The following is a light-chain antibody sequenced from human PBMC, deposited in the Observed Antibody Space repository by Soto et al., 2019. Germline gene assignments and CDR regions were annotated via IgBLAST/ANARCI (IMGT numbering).Light chain of an antibody. CDR2: EVS. Sequence: QSALTQPASVSGSPGQSITISCTGTSSDVGGYNYVSWYQQHPGKAPKLMIYEVSNRPSGVSNRFSGSKSGNTASLTISGRQAEDEADYYCSSYTSSSTLGVFGGGTKETVL. CDR3: SSYTSSSTLGV. V-gene: IGLV2-14*01. J-gene: IGLJ2*01. CDR1: SSDVGGYNY.